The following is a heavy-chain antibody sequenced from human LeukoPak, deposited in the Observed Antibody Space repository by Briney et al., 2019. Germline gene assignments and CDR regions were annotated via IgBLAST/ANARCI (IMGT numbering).Heavy chain of an antibody. CDR1: GFTFSSYA. V-gene: IGHV3-23*01. CDR3: AKDDYDILTGYYGPFDY. D-gene: IGHD3-9*01. Sequence: GGSLRLSCAASGFTFSSYAMSWVRQAPGKGLEWVSAISGSGGSTYYADSVKGRFTISRDNSKNTLYLQMNSLRAEDTAVYYCAKDDYDILTGYYGPFDYWGQGTLVTVSS. CDR2: ISGSGGST. J-gene: IGHJ4*02.